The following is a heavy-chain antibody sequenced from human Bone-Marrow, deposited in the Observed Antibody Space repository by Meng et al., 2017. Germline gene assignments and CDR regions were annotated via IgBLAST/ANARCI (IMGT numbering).Heavy chain of an antibody. D-gene: IGHD3-10*01. J-gene: IGHJ4*02. Sequence: QVQLWQWGAGLFKPSEPLSLTCAVFGGSFGGYSWSWVRQPPGKGLEWIGEINHSGTTNYNPSLKSRVTISVDTSKNQFSLKLSSVTAADTAVYYCARGGVRGGIDYWGQGTLVTVSS. CDR3: ARGGVRGGIDY. V-gene: IGHV4-34*01. CDR2: INHSGTT. CDR1: GGSFGGYS.